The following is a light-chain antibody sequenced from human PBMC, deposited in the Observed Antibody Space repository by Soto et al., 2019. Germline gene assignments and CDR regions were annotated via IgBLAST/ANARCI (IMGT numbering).Light chain of an antibody. Sequence: DIVMTQSPDSLAVSLGERVTINCKSSQSVLYSSNNRNYLAWFQQKPGQPPKLLIYWASTRESGVPDRFSGSGSGTDSTLTISGLQAEDVAVYYCQQYYNTPLTFGGGTKVEI. V-gene: IGKV4-1*01. CDR3: QQYYNTPLT. J-gene: IGKJ4*01. CDR2: WAS. CDR1: QSVLYSSNNRNY.